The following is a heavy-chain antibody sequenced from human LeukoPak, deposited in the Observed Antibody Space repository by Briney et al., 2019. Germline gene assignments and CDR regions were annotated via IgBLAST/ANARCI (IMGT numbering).Heavy chain of an antibody. CDR1: GFTFSRYA. J-gene: IGHJ4*02. D-gene: IGHD4-17*01. CDR3: ARNPYGDYYFDY. V-gene: IGHV3-30-3*01. CDR2: ISYDGSSK. Sequence: PGGFLRLSCAASGFTFSRYAMHWVRQAPGKGLEWVAIISYDGSSKYYADSVKGRFTISGDNSKNTLYLQMNSLRAEDTAVYYCARNPYGDYYFDYWGQGTVVTVSS.